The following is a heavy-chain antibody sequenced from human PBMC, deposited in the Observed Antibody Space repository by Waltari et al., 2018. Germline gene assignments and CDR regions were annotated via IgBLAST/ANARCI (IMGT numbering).Heavy chain of an antibody. Sequence: QVQLQESGPGLVKPSQTLSLTCTVSGGSISSGSYYWSWIRQPAGKGLGWIGRIATSGTTINNPSLTGRGTISVDTSKNQFSLKLSSVTAADTAVYYCAGGGVDWSSPDFWRPNWFDPWGQGTLVTVSS. D-gene: IGHD3-3*01. J-gene: IGHJ5*02. V-gene: IGHV4-61*02. CDR3: AGGGVDWSSPDFWRPNWFDP. CDR1: GGSISSGSYY. CDR2: IATSGTT.